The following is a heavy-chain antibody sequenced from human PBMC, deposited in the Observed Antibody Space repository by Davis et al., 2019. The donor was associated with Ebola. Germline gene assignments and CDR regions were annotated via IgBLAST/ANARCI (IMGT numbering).Heavy chain of an antibody. CDR1: GYTFTSYW. V-gene: IGHV5-10-1*01. J-gene: IGHJ6*02. CDR3: ASNTRYYYYGMDV. CDR2: IDPSDSYT. Sequence: GESLKISCKGSGYTFTSYWISWVRQMPGKGLEWMGRIDPSDSYTNYSPSFQGHVTISADKSISTAYLQWSSLKASDTAMYYCASNTRYYYYGMDVWGQGTTVTVSS.